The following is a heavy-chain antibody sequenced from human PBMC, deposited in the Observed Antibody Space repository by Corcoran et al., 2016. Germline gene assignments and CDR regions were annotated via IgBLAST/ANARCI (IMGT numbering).Heavy chain of an antibody. CDR3: ARIEGITIFGVVRDRTKFDP. CDR1: GGSFSGYY. CDR2: INHSGST. V-gene: IGHV4-34*01. Sequence: QVQLQQWGAGLLKPSETLSLTCAVYGGSFSGYYWSWIRQPPGKGLEWIGEINHSGSTNYNPSLKSRVTISVDTSKNQFSLKLSSVTAADTAVYYCARIEGITIFGVVRDRTKFDPWGQGTLVTVSS. D-gene: IGHD3-3*01. J-gene: IGHJ5*02.